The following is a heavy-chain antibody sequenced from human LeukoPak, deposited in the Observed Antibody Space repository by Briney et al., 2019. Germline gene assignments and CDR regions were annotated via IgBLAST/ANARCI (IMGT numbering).Heavy chain of an antibody. J-gene: IGHJ3*02. CDR2: IWYDGSNK. Sequence: PGRSLRLSCAASGFTFSSYGMHWVRQAPGKGLEWVAVIWYDGSNKYYADSVKGRFTISRDNSKNTLYLQMNSLRTEDTAVYYCAKDLTLYEEWLRSSGDAFDIWGQGTMVTVSS. CDR1: GFTFSSYG. V-gene: IGHV3-33*06. D-gene: IGHD5-12*01. CDR3: AKDLTLYEEWLRSSGDAFDI.